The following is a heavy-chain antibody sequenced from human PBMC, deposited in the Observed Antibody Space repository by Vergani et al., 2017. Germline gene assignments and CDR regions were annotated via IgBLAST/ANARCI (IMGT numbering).Heavy chain of an antibody. Sequence: EVQLLESGGGLVQPGGSLRLSCAASGFTFSSYAMSWVRQAPGKGLEWVSAISGSGGSTYYADSGKGRFTITGDNSKNTLYLQMNSLRAEDTAVYYCAKSSTVGEYFDLWGRGTLVTVSS. V-gene: IGHV3-23*01. CDR1: GFTFSSYA. D-gene: IGHD4-23*01. CDR2: ISGSGGST. CDR3: AKSSTVGEYFDL. J-gene: IGHJ2*01.